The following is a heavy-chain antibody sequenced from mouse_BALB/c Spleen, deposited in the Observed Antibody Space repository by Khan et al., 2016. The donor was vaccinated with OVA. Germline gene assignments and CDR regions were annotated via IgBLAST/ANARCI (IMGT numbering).Heavy chain of an antibody. CDR2: ISYSGST. V-gene: IGHV3-2*02. D-gene: IGHD1-2*01. J-gene: IGHJ2*01. CDR1: GYSITSGYG. CDR3: ARTARIKY. Sequence: EVKLEESGPGLVKPSQSLSLTCTVTGYSITSGYGWNWIRQFPGNKLEWMGYISYSGSTNYNPSLKSRISITRDTSKNQFFLQLNSGTTEDTATYSCARTARIKYWGQGTTLTVSS.